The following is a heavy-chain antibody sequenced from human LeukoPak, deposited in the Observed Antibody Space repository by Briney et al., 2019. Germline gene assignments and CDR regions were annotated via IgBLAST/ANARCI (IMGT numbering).Heavy chain of an antibody. CDR1: GGSFSGYY. CDR3: ARGQEKRWLQFRTSYDY. CDR2: INHSGST. D-gene: IGHD5-24*01. J-gene: IGHJ4*02. Sequence: PSETLSLTCAVYGGSFSGYYWSWIRQPPGKGLEWIGEINHSGSTTYNPSLKSRVTISVDTSKNQFSLKLSSVTAADTAVYYCARGQEKRWLQFRTSYDYWGQGTLVTVSS. V-gene: IGHV4-34*01.